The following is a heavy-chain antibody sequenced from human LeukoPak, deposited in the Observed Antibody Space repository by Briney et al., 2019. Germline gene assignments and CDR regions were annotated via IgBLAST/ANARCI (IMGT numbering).Heavy chain of an antibody. V-gene: IGHV3-74*01. D-gene: IGHD1-26*01. CDR2: INSEGSST. J-gene: IGHJ4*02. CDR1: GFTLSSYW. Sequence: GGSLRLSCAASGFTLSSYWMHGVRHAPGKGLVWVSRINSEGSSTSYADSVKGLFTISRTNANNTLYLQMTSLRAENTAVYYCARGHSGSYGYWGQGTLVTVSS. CDR3: ARGHSGSYGY.